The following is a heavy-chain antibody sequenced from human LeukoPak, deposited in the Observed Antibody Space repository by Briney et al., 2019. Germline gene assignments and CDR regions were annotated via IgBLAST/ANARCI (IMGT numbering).Heavy chain of an antibody. V-gene: IGHV3-30*02. CDR2: IWYGGSNK. D-gene: IGHD6-13*01. CDR1: GFTFSSYG. Sequence: GGSLRLSCAASGFTFSSYGMHWVRQAPGKGLEWVAVIWYGGSNKYYADSVKGRFTISRDNSKNTLYLQMNSLRAEDTAVYYCAKGSIAAAGTPYFDYWGQGTLVTVSS. J-gene: IGHJ4*02. CDR3: AKGSIAAAGTPYFDY.